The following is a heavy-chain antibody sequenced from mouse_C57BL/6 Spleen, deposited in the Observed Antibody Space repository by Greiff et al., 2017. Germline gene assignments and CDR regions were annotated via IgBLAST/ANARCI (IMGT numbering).Heavy chain of an antibody. CDR3: ARSLITTVVAYYFDY. D-gene: IGHD1-1*01. CDR2: INPYNGDT. V-gene: IGHV1-20*01. J-gene: IGHJ2*01. Sequence: EVQLQQSGPELVKPGDSVKISCKASGYSFTGYFMNWVMQSHGKSLEWIGRINPYNGDTFYNQKFKGKATLTVDKSSSTAHMELRSLTSEDSAVYYCARSLITTVVAYYFDYWGQGTTLTVSS. CDR1: GYSFTGYF.